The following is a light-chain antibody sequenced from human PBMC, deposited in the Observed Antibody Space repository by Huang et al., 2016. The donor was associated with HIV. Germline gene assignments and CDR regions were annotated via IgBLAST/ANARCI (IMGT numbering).Light chain of an antibody. J-gene: IGKJ5*01. CDR1: QFVDHY. CDR3: QQRSNWPPIT. Sequence: ELVLTQSPDTLSFSPGEIATLSCTASQFVDHYLAWDQQKPGQAPRLLIYGASNRAAGIPARFSGSGSGTDFTLTISSLEPEDFAVYYCQQRSNWPPITFGQGTRLEIK. CDR2: GAS. V-gene: IGKV3-11*01.